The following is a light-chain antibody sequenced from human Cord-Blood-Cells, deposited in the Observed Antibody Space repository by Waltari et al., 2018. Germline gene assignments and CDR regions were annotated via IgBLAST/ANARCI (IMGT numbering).Light chain of an antibody. J-gene: IGLJ3*02. Sequence: QSALTQPASVSGSPGQSITIYCTGTSSDVGGYNYVSGYQQHPGKAPKLMIYDVIKRPSGVSNRFSGSKSGNTASLTISGLQAEDEADYYCSSYTSNSTWVFGGGTKLTVL. CDR2: DVI. CDR1: SSDVGGYNY. CDR3: SSYTSNSTWV. V-gene: IGLV2-14*01.